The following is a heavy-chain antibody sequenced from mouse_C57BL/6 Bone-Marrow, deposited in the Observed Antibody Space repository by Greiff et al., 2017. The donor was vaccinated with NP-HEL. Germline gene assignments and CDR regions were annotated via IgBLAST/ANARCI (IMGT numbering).Heavy chain of an antibody. D-gene: IGHD1-1*01. CDR3: ARDRSYYGSSLYAMDY. V-gene: IGHV5-4*01. CDR2: ISDGGSYT. CDR1: GFTFSSYA. J-gene: IGHJ4*01. Sequence: EVNVVESGGGLVKPGGSLKLSCAASGFTFSSYAMSWVRQTPEKRLEWVATISDGGSYTYYPDNVKGRFTISRDNAKNNLYLQMSHLKSEDTAMYYCARDRSYYGSSLYAMDYWGQGTSVTVSS.